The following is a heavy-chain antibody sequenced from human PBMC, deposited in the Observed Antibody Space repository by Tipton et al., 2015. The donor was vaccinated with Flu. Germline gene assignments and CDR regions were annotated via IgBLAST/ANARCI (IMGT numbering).Heavy chain of an antibody. CDR1: GDSIASDYY. J-gene: IGHJ5*02. CDR3: ARHFYHDNTGVLSGGLDP. CDR2: IHHTGTT. D-gene: IGHD2-8*02. V-gene: IGHV4-38-2*01. Sequence: LRLSCSVSGDSIASDYYWGWIRQPPGKGLEWIGNIHHTGTTYYNPSLRSRVSIIRDTSKNQVSLWLTSVTAADTAVYYCARHFYHDNTGVLSGGLDPWGQGTQVTVSS.